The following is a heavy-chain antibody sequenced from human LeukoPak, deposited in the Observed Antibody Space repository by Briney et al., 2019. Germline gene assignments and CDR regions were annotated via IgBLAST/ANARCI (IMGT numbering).Heavy chain of an antibody. D-gene: IGHD5-18*01. CDR2: IYTSGNT. CDR1: GVTVSNNY. V-gene: IGHV3-53*01. CDR3: ARGKYTAVFDY. J-gene: IGHJ4*02. Sequence: GGSLRLSCAASGVTVSNNYTSWVRQAPGKGLEWVSVIYTSGNTHYADSVEGRFTISRDNSKNTLYLQMNSLRAEDTAVYYCARGKYTAVFDYWGQGTLVIVSS.